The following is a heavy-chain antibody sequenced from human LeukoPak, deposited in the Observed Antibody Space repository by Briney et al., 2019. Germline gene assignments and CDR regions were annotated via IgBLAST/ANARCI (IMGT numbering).Heavy chain of an antibody. CDR2: ISAYNGNT. CDR3: ARDGLRIAVTGLFDY. J-gene: IGHJ4*02. V-gene: IGHV1-18*01. Sequence: ASVTVSCKASGYTFISYGISWVRQAPGQGLEWMGWISAYNGNTNYAQKFQGRVTMTTDTSTSTAYMELRSLRFDDTAVYYCARDGLRIAVTGLFDYWGQGTLVTVSS. D-gene: IGHD6-13*01. CDR1: GYTFISYG.